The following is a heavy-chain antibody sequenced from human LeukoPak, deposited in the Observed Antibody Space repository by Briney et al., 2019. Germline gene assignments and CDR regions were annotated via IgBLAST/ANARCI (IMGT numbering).Heavy chain of an antibody. CDR2: INPNSGGT. D-gene: IGHD1-26*01. V-gene: IGHV1-2*02. Sequence: GASVKVSCKASGYTFTGYYMHWVRQAPGQELEWMGWINPNSGGTNYAQKFQGRVTMTRDTSISTAYMELSRLRSDDTAVYYCASSAPWELLPVPFDYWGQGTLVTVSS. J-gene: IGHJ4*02. CDR3: ASSAPWELLPVPFDY. CDR1: GYTFTGYY.